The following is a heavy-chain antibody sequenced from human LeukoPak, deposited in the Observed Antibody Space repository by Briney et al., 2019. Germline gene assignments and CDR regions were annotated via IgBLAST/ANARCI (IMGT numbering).Heavy chain of an antibody. D-gene: IGHD2-15*01. J-gene: IGHJ4*02. Sequence: GESLKISCKGSGYRFASYWIAWVRQMPGKGLEWMGIIYSGDPDIRYSPSFQGQVTISADKSISSAYLQWSSLEASDTAMYYCARSPGYCSRGHCYSDYLDYWGQGTLVTVSS. CDR3: ARSPGYCSRGHCYSDYLDY. CDR1: GYRFASYW. CDR2: IYSGDPDI. V-gene: IGHV5-51*01.